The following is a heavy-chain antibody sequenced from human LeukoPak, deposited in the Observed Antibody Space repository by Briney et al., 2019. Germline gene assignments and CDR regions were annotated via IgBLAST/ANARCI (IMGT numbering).Heavy chain of an antibody. CDR3: ARKPRNGGNPYFDY. J-gene: IGHJ4*02. Sequence: SGGSLRLSCAASGFTFSSCAMSWVRQAPGKGLEWVSGMSGSGDTTYYADSVKGRFTISRDNSKNTLYLQMNSLRVEDTAVYYRARKPRNGGNPYFDYWGQGTLVTVSS. D-gene: IGHD4-23*01. CDR1: GFTFSSCA. V-gene: IGHV3-23*01. CDR2: MSGSGDTT.